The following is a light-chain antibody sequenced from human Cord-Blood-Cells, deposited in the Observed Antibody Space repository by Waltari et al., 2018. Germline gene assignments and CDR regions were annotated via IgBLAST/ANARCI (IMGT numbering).Light chain of an antibody. V-gene: IGLV3-1*01. CDR3: QAWDSSTVV. J-gene: IGLJ2*01. Sequence: SYELTQPPSVSVSPGQTASITCPGEPLGATYSCWYQQKPGQRPVLVIYQDSKRPSGIPERFSGSNSGNTATLTISGTQAMDEADYYCQAWDSSTVVFGGGTKLTVL. CDR2: QDS. CDR1: PLGATY.